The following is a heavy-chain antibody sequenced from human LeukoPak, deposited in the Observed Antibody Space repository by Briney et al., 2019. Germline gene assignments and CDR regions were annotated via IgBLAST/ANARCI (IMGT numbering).Heavy chain of an antibody. D-gene: IGHD3-22*01. CDR1: GGSFSGYY. V-gene: IGHV4-34*01. CDR3: ARGRFDYYDSSGYYRPREYYSYYYMDV. CDR2: INHSGST. J-gene: IGHJ6*03. Sequence: SETLSLTCAVYGGSFSGYYWSWIRQPPGKGLEWIGEINHSGSTNYNPSLKSRVTISVDTSKNQFSLKLSSVTAADTAAYYCARGRFDYYDSSGYYRPREYYSYYYMDVWGKGTTVTISS.